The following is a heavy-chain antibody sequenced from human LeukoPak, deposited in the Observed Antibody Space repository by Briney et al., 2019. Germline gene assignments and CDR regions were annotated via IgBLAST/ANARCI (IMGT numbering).Heavy chain of an antibody. CDR2: INPNSGGT. CDR1: GYTFTGYY. V-gene: IGHV1-2*06. D-gene: IGHD6-13*01. J-gene: IGHJ5*02. CDR3: ARGPVYSSSGFDP. Sequence: GASVKVSCKASGYTFTGYYMHWVRQAPGQGLEWVGRINPNSGGTNYAQKFQGRVTMTRNTSISTAYMELSSLRSEDTAVYYCARGPVYSSSGFDPWGQGTLVTVSS.